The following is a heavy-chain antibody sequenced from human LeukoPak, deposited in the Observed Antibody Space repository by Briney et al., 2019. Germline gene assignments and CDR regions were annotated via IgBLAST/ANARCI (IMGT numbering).Heavy chain of an antibody. CDR1: GGSISSYY. Sequence: KPSETLSLTCTVSGGSISSYYWSWIRQPPGKGLEWIGYIYYSGSTNYNPSLKSRVTISVDTSKNQFSLKLSSVTAADTAVYYCARGSRGSGSYRTSYYFDYWAREPWSPSPQ. CDR3: ARGSRGSGSYRTSYYFDY. V-gene: IGHV4-59*01. D-gene: IGHD3-10*01. J-gene: IGHJ4*02. CDR2: IYYSGST.